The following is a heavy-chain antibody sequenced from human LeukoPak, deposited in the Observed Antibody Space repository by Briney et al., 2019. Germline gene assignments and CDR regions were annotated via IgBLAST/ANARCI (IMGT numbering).Heavy chain of an antibody. D-gene: IGHD3-3*01. V-gene: IGHV4-4*02. Sequence: PSETLSLTCAVSGGSISSGNWWSWVRQPPGKGLEWIGEIYKSGGTNYNPSLNSRVTISVDKSKNQFSLKVNSVTAADTAVYYCARQGHYTSDYWGQGLLVIVSS. CDR2: IYKSGGT. J-gene: IGHJ4*02. CDR3: ARQGHYTSDY. CDR1: GGSISSGNW.